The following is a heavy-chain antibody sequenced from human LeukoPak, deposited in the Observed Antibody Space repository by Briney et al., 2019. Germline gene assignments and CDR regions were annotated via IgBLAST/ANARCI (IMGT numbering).Heavy chain of an antibody. D-gene: IGHD6-13*01. Sequence: KPSETLSLTCSVSIGSISTYYWSWIRQAPRKGLEWIGFIYYSGNTNYNPSLKSRATILLDTSKNQFSLRLSSVTAGDTAVYYCATQPAGPASWFDPWGQGTLVTVSP. CDR3: ATQPAGPASWFDP. CDR2: IYYSGNT. CDR1: IGSISTYY. J-gene: IGHJ5*02. V-gene: IGHV4-59*01.